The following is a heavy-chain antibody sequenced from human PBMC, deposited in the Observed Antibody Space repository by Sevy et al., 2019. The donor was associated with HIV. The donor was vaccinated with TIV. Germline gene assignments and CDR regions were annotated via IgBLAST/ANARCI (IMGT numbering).Heavy chain of an antibody. J-gene: IGHJ6*02. CDR3: ARDGVLRFLEWSYTGMDV. CDR2: ISYDGRNK. CDR1: GFTFSSYA. D-gene: IGHD3-3*01. Sequence: GGSLRLSCAASGFTFSSYAMHWVRQAPGKGLEWVAVISYDGRNKYYADSVKGRFTISRDNSKNTLYLQMNSLRAEDTAVYYCARDGVLRFLEWSYTGMDVWGQGTTVTVSS. V-gene: IGHV3-30*04.